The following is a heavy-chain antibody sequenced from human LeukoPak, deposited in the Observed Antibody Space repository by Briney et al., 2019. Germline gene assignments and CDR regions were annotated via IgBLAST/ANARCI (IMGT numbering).Heavy chain of an antibody. CDR3: ARLTLQRDVFDI. Sequence: SQTLSLTCTVSGGSISSGDHYWSWIRQPPGKGLEWIGYIYYSGSTYYNPSLKSRITISVDTSKNQFSLKLSSVTAADTAVYYCARLTLQRDVFDIWGQGTMVTVSS. CDR2: IYYSGST. CDR1: GGSISSGDHY. J-gene: IGHJ3*02. V-gene: IGHV4-30-4*08.